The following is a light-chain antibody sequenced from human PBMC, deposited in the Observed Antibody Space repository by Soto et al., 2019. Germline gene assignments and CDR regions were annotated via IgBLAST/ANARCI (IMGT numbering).Light chain of an antibody. CDR3: HQYSHWPPWT. J-gene: IGKJ1*01. V-gene: IGKV3-15*01. Sequence: IVMTQSPATLSVSPGERATLSCRASHNINENLAWYQQKPGQAPRLLIYHASTRATGVPGRFSASGSGTEFTLTISSLQSEDSAVYYCHQYSHWPPWTFGPGTKVDIK. CDR1: HNINEN. CDR2: HAS.